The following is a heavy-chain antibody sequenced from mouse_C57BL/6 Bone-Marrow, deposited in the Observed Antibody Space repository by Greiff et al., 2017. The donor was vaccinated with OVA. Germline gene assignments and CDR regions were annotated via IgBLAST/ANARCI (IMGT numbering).Heavy chain of an antibody. CDR3: ARPYYGSPQYYAMDY. V-gene: IGHV1-69*01. CDR1: GYTFTSYW. CDR2: IDPSDSYT. Sequence: QVQLQQSGAELVMPGASVKLSCKASGYTFTSYWMHWVKQRPGQGLEWIGEIDPSDSYTNYNEKFKGQSTLTVDKSSSTAYMQLSSLTSEDSAVYYCARPYYGSPQYYAMDYWGQGTSVTVSS. J-gene: IGHJ4*01. D-gene: IGHD1-1*01.